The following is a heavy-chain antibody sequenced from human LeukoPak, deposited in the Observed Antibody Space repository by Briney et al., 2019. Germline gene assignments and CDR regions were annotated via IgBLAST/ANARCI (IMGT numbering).Heavy chain of an antibody. CDR3: ARGRLSYAVAYYYYMDV. J-gene: IGHJ6*03. CDR1: GDSVSSNSAA. V-gene: IGHV6-1*01. CDR2: TYYRSKWYN. Sequence: SQTLSLTCAISGDSVSSNSAAWNCIRQSPSRGLEWLGRTYYRSKWYNDYAVSVISRITINPDTSKNQFSLQLNSMTPEDTAVYYCARGRLSYAVAYYYYMDVWGKGTTVTVSS. D-gene: IGHD2-2*01.